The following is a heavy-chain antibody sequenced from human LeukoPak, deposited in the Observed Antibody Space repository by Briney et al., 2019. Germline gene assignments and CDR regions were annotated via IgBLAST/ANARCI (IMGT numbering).Heavy chain of an antibody. D-gene: IGHD3-22*01. CDR2: ISSSGSTI. J-gene: IGHJ6*02. CDR1: GFTFSSYG. V-gene: IGHV3-48*04. CDR3: ARVLYDSSGYQYYYYGMDV. Sequence: GRSLRLSCAASGFTFSSYGMHWVRQAPGKGLEWVSYISSSGSTIYYADSVKGRFTISRDNAKNSLYLQMNSLRAEDTAVYYCARVLYDSSGYQYYYYGMDVWGQGTTVTVSS.